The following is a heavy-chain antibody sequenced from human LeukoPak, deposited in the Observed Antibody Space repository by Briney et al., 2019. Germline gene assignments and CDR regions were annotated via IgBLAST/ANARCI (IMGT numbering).Heavy chain of an antibody. D-gene: IGHD7-27*01. CDR3: AKAKTGDPFYYFDY. Sequence: PGGSLRLSCAASGFTFSSYGMSWVRQAPGKGLEWVSAISGSGGSTYYADSVKGRFTISRDNSKNTLYLQMNSLRAEDTAVYYCAKAKTGDPFYYFDYWGQGTLVTVSS. V-gene: IGHV3-23*01. J-gene: IGHJ4*02. CDR1: GFTFSSYG. CDR2: ISGSGGST.